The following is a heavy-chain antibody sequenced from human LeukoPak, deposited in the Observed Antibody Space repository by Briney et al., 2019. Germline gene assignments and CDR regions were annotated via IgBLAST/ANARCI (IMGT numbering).Heavy chain of an antibody. D-gene: IGHD3-3*01. CDR1: GFTFSTYW. CDR3: ARWRGAQSEFEY. Sequence: GGSLRLSCTASGFTFSTYWMSWVRQAPGKGLECVASIKQDGSEKEYVDSVKGRYTISRDNAKNSLYLQMISLRAEDTAVYYCARWRGAQSEFEYWGQGTLVTVSS. J-gene: IGHJ4*02. V-gene: IGHV3-7*01. CDR2: IKQDGSEK.